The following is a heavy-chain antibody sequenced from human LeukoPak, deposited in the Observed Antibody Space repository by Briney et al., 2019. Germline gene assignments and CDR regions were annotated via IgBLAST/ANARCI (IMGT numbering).Heavy chain of an antibody. Sequence: GGSLRLSCAASGFTFCSHWMSWVRQAPGKGLEWVANIKQDGSEKYYVDFVKGRFTISRDKATNSLYLQMNSLRAEDTAVYYGGYSGYDWFDYWGQGTLVTVSS. CDR3: GYSGYDWFDY. J-gene: IGHJ4*02. CDR1: GFTFCSHW. CDR2: IKQDGSEK. D-gene: IGHD5-12*01. V-gene: IGHV3-7*01.